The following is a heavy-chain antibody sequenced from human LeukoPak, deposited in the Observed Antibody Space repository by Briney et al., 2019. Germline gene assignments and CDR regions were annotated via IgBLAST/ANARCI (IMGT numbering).Heavy chain of an antibody. D-gene: IGHD3-10*01. J-gene: IGHJ6*03. CDR3: ARVTGSYYYYYYMDV. Sequence: SETLSLTCTVSGGSIRSSSYYWGWIRQPPGKGLEWIGRISYSGNTYYNPSLKSRVTISVDTSKNQLSLKLSSVTAADTAVYYCARVTGSYYYYYYMDVWGKGTTVTVSS. CDR2: ISYSGNT. V-gene: IGHV4-39*07. CDR1: GGSIRSSSYY.